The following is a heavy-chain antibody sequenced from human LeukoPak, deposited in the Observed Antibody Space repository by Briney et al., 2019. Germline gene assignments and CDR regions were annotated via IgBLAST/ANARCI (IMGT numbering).Heavy chain of an antibody. CDR2: IYYSGST. CDR1: GGSISSSSYY. J-gene: IGHJ4*02. V-gene: IGHV4-39*01. D-gene: IGHD1-14*01. CDR3: ARVRNGGYYFDY. Sequence: SETLSLTCTVSGGSISSSSYYWGWIRQPPGKGLEWIGSIYYSGSTYYNPSLKSRVTISVDTSKNQFSLKLSSVTAADTAVYYCARVRNGGYYFDYWGQGTLVTVSS.